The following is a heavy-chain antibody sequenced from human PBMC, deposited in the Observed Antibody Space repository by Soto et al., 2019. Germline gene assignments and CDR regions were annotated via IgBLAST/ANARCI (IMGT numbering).Heavy chain of an antibody. CDR2: IIPILGIA. CDR3: AREGYCSSTSCYAIDY. CDR1: GGTFSSYT. D-gene: IGHD2-2*01. J-gene: IGHJ4*02. Sequence: QVQLVQSGAEVKKPGSSVKVSCKASGGTFSSYTISWVRQAPGQGLEWMGRIIPILGIANYAQKFQGRVTITADKSTSTAYVELSSLRSEDTAVYYCAREGYCSSTSCYAIDYWGQGTLVTVSS. V-gene: IGHV1-69*08.